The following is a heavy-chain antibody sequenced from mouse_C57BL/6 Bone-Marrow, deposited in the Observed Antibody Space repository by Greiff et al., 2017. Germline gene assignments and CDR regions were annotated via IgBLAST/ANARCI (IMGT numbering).Heavy chain of an antibody. Sequence: EVNVVESGGGLVKPGGSLKLSCAASGFTFSSYAMSWVRQTPEKRLEWVATISDGGSYTYYPDNVKGRFTISRDNAKNNLYLQMSHLKSEDTAMYYCARDKNSNFAWFAYWGQGTLVTVSA. CDR1: GFTFSSYA. D-gene: IGHD2-5*01. CDR3: ARDKNSNFAWFAY. CDR2: ISDGGSYT. V-gene: IGHV5-4*01. J-gene: IGHJ3*01.